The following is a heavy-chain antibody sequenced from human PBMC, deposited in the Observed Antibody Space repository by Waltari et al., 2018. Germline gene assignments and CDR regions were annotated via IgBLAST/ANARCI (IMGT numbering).Heavy chain of an antibody. Sequence: QVQLVQSGAEVKKPGASVKVSCKSSGYTFTSHWFHWVRQAPGQGPEWRGVINPNGGDTMYAQQKFQGRLTMTRDTSTSTDYMELSSLRSEDTAIYYCARDNSYTRERSGWWFDPWGPGTLVTVSS. D-gene: IGHD6-19*01. J-gene: IGHJ5*02. V-gene: IGHV1-46*01. CDR3: ARDNSYTRERSGWWFDP. CDR2: INPNGGDT. CDR1: GYTFTSHW.